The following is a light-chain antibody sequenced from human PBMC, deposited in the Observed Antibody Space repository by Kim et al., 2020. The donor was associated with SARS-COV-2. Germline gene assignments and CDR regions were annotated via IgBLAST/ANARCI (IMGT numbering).Light chain of an antibody. CDR2: QDD. J-gene: IGLJ2*01. V-gene: IGLV3-1*01. Sequence: SYELTQPPSVSVSPGQTASITCSGDKLADKYVCWYQQKPGQSPILVIYQDDKRPSRIPERFSGSNSGNTATLTISETQAMDEADYYCQAWDSSVVFGGGTQLTV. CDR3: QAWDSSVV. CDR1: KLADKY.